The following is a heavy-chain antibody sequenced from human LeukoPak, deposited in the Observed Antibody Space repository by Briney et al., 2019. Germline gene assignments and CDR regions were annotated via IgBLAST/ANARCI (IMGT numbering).Heavy chain of an antibody. D-gene: IGHD4-17*01. CDR2: INPSGGST. Sequence: GASVKVSCKASGYTFTSYYMHWVRQAPGQGLEWMGIINPSGGSTSYAQKFQGRVTMTRDTSTSTVYTELSSLRSEDTAVYYCARALNYGDYYYYGMDVWGQGTTVTVSS. V-gene: IGHV1-46*01. J-gene: IGHJ6*02. CDR3: ARALNYGDYYYYGMDV. CDR1: GYTFTSYY.